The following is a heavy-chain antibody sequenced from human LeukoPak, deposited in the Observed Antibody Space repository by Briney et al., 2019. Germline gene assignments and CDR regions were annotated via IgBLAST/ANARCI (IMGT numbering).Heavy chain of an antibody. Sequence: GGSLRLSCAASGFTFSHYAMHWVRQAPGKGLEYVSAISSNGDSTYHADSVKGRFTISRDNSKNTMYLQMNSLRAEDTAVYYCAQSQYYYGSGSHDYWGQGTLVTVSS. CDR1: GFTFSHYA. J-gene: IGHJ4*02. CDR3: AQSQYYYGSGSHDY. CDR2: ISSNGDST. D-gene: IGHD3-10*01. V-gene: IGHV3-64*02.